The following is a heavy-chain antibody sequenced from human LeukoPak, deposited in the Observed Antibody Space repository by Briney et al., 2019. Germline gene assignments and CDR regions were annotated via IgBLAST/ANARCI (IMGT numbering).Heavy chain of an antibody. D-gene: IGHD1-7*01. J-gene: IGHJ4*02. CDR2: ISSSSSYI. CDR3: ASLELRSGQGFDY. CDR1: GFTFSSYS. Sequence: PGGSLRLSCAASGFTFSSYSMNWVRQAPGKGLEWVSSISSSSSYIYYADSVKGRFTISRDNAKNSLYLQMNSLRAEDTAVYYCASLELRSGQGFDYWGQGTLVTVSS. V-gene: IGHV3-21*01.